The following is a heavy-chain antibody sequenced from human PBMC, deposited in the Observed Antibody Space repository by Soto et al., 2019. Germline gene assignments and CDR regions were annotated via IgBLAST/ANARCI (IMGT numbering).Heavy chain of an antibody. CDR3: VMVDNYVTPTPQDV. Sequence: QVQLVQSGDEVKKPGASVKVSCKASGYIFVNYGIPWVRQAPGQGLAGMGWISPYTGNTHSATKVQGRLTMTTDTSTSTAYMDLGSLTSDDTAVYYCVMVDNYVTPTPQDVWGQGTTVTVAS. D-gene: IGHD3-16*01. V-gene: IGHV1-18*01. CDR1: GYIFVNYG. CDR2: ISPYTGNT. J-gene: IGHJ6*02.